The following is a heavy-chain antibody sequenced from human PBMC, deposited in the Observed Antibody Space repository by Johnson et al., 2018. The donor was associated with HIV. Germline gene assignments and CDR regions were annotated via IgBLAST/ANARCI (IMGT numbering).Heavy chain of an antibody. Sequence: VQLVESGGGLVQPGGSLRLSCAASGFDFSSSWMHWVRQAPGKGLVWVSRIRNDGSVPTYADSVKGRFFISSDNSKNALYLQMNSLRAEDTAVYYCTRGLDYYDSTGFRSASFDIWGQGTMVIVSP. CDR1: GFDFSSSW. CDR2: IRNDGSVP. CDR3: TRGLDYYDSTGFRSASFDI. D-gene: IGHD3-22*01. J-gene: IGHJ3*02. V-gene: IGHV3-74*02.